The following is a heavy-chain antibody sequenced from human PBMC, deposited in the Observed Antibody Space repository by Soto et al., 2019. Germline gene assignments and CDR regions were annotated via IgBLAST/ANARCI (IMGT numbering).Heavy chain of an antibody. CDR1: GFTFSSYA. D-gene: IGHD3-22*01. V-gene: IGHV3-30-3*01. CDR3: ACTDYDSSGWLRD. J-gene: IGHJ1*01. CDR2: ISYDGSNK. Sequence: GGSLGLSCAASGFTFSSYAMHWVGQAPGKGLEWVAVISYDGSNKYYADSVKGRFTISRDNSKNTLYLQLNSLRAEDTAVYYFACTDYDSSGWLRDWRLGTLVTVSS.